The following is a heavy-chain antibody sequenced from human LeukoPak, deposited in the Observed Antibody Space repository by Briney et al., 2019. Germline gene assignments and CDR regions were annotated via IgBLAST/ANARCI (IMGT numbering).Heavy chain of an antibody. Sequence: GGSLRLSCAASGFTFSSYSMNWVRQAPGKGLEWVSSISSSSSYIYYADSVRGRFTISRDNAKNSLYLQMNSLRAEDTAVYYCARGIVGATPTIDYWGQGTLVTVSS. CDR3: ARGIVGATPTIDY. J-gene: IGHJ4*02. CDR1: GFTFSSYS. V-gene: IGHV3-21*01. CDR2: ISSSSSYI. D-gene: IGHD1-26*01.